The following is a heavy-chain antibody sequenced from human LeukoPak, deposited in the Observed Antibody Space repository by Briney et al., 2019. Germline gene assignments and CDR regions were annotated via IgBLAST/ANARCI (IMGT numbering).Heavy chain of an antibody. CDR3: ARDRVGAAEFDY. J-gene: IGHJ4*02. CDR2: IYSGGST. V-gene: IGHV3-66*01. Sequence: GGSLRLSCAASEFSVGSNYMTWVRQAPGKGLEWVSLIYSGGSTYYADSVKGRFTISRDNSKNTLYLQMNSLRAEDTAVYYCARDRVGAAEFDYWGQGTLVTVSS. D-gene: IGHD1-26*01. CDR1: EFSVGSNY.